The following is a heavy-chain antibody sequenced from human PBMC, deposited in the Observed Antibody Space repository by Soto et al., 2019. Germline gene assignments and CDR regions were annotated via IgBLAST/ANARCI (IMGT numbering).Heavy chain of an antibody. D-gene: IGHD2-15*01. V-gene: IGHV1-46*01. CDR3: ARRYCSGGSCYFCMDV. J-gene: IGHJ6*02. CDR2: INPSGGST. Sequence: ASVKVSCKASGYTFTSYYMHWVRQAPGQGLEWMGIINPSGGSTSYAQKFQGRVTMTRDTSTSTVYMELSSLRSEDTAVYYCARRYCSGGSCYFCMDVWGQGTTVTVS. CDR1: GYTFTSYY.